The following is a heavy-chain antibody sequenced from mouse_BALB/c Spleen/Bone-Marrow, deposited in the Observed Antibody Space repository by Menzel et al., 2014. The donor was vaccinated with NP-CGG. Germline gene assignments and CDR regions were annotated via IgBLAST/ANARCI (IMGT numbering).Heavy chain of an antibody. CDR2: IYPGDGDP. CDR3: ALYGNYAGN. CDR1: GYAFSSYW. D-gene: IGHD2-1*01. Sequence: QVQLKEAGAELVRPGSSVKISCKASGYAFSSYWMNWVKQRPGQGLEWIGQIYPGDGDPNYNGKFEGKATLTADKSSSTAYMQLSSLTSEDSAVYFCALYGNYAGNWAQATLVTVSA. J-gene: IGHJ3*01. V-gene: IGHV1-80*01.